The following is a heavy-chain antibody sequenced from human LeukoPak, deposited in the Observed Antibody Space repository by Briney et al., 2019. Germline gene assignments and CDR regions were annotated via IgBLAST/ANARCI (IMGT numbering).Heavy chain of an antibody. J-gene: IGHJ4*02. CDR1: GCTFTGYY. CDR3: ARDIVVVPAADDY. CDR2: INPNSGGT. Sequence: ASVKVSCKASGCTFTGYYMHWVRQAPGQGLEWMGWINPNSGGTNYAQKFQGRVTMTRDTSISTAYMELSRLRSDDTAVYYCARDIVVVPAADDYWGQGTLVTVSS. V-gene: IGHV1-2*02. D-gene: IGHD2-2*01.